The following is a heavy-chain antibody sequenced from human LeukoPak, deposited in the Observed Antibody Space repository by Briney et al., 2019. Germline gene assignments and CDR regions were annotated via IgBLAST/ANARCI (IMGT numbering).Heavy chain of an antibody. J-gene: IGHJ5*02. CDR3: ARGLKRGVVAASNWFDP. V-gene: IGHV1-18*01. CDR2: VSAYNGNT. D-gene: IGHD2-15*01. CDR1: GYTFYYYG. Sequence: GASVKVSCKASGYTFYYYGISWVRQAPGQGLEWMGWVSAYNGNTNYAQKLQGRLTLTTDTSTSTAYMELRSLRSDDTAVYYCARGLKRGVVAASNWFDPWGQGTLVTVSS.